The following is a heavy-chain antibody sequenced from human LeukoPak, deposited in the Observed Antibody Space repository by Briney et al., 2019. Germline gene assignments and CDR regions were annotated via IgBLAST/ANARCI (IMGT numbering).Heavy chain of an antibody. D-gene: IGHD5-24*01. J-gene: IGHJ4*02. Sequence: GGSLRLSSETAGFTFSSYVMHWVRRTPGKGLVWVSRISHDGIISYADSVKGRFTISRDNAKNTLILQMNSLRVEDTAVYYCARDWVYKIGYWGRGTLVTVSS. CDR2: ISHDGII. CDR1: GFTFSSYV. CDR3: ARDWVYKIGY. V-gene: IGHV3-74*01.